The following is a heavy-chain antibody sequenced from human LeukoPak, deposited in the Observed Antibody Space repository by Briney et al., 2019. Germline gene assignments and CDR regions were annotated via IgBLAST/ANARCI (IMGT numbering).Heavy chain of an antibody. CDR2: IKQDGSEK. CDR1: GFAFSSYW. V-gene: IGHV3-7*01. J-gene: IGHJ4*02. CDR3: ARADYGDYAYSY. D-gene: IGHD4-17*01. Sequence: TGGSLRVSCAASGFAFSSYWMSWVRQAPGKRLEWVANIKQDGSEKYYVDSVKGRFTISRDNAKNSLYLQMNSLRAEDTAVYYCARADYGDYAYSYWGQGTLVTVSS.